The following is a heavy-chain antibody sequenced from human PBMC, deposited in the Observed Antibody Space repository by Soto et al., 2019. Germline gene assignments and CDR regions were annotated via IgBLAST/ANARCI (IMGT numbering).Heavy chain of an antibody. CDR2: INPNSGGT. J-gene: IGHJ4*02. CDR3: ASAAVTGTAGLDF. Sequence: ASVKVSCKASGYTFSGFYMHWVRQAPGQGLEWMGWINPNSGGTKSAEKFQGRVTMARDTSISTAYMELSRLTSDDTAVYYCASAAVTGTAGLDFWGQGTQVTVSS. CDR1: GYTFSGFY. D-gene: IGHD6-19*01. V-gene: IGHV1-2*02.